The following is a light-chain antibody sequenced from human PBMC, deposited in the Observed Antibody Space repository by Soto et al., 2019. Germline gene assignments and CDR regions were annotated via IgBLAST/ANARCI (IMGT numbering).Light chain of an antibody. J-gene: IGLJ3*02. CDR1: SSDVGGYNY. Sequence: QSVLTQPASVSGSPGQSITISCTGTSSDVGGYNYVSWYQQHPGKAPKLMIYEVSNRPSGVSNCFSGSKSGNTASLTISGLQAEDEADYYCSSYTTSSTLGVFGGGTKLTVL. V-gene: IGLV2-14*01. CDR3: SSYTTSSTLGV. CDR2: EVS.